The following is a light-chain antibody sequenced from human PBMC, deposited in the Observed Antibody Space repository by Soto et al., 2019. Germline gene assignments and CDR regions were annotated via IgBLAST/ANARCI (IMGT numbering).Light chain of an antibody. CDR2: SAS. CDR3: RQYMNWSPKT. V-gene: IGKV3-15*01. CDR1: QSVGSN. Sequence: EVVMTQSPGPLSASLGEQATLSCRASQSVGSNVAWYQQKPGQAPRLLISSASTMATGIPPRFSGTGSGTEFTPTISSLEAEDFVIYYCRQYMNWSPKTFGQGTRVDIK. J-gene: IGKJ1*01.